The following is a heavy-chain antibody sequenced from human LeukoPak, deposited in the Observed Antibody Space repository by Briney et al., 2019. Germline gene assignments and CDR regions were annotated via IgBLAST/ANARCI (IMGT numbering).Heavy chain of an antibody. CDR2: IIPIFGTA. J-gene: IGHJ4*02. V-gene: IGHV1-69*01. D-gene: IGHD6-13*01. CDR1: GGTFSSYA. CDR3: ARVSAIAAAEYLFDY. Sequence: ASVKVSCKASGGTFSSYAISWVRQAPGQGLEWMGGIIPIFGTANYAQKFQGRVTITADESTSTAYMELSSLRSEDTAVYYCARVSAIAAAEYLFDYWGQGTLVTVSS.